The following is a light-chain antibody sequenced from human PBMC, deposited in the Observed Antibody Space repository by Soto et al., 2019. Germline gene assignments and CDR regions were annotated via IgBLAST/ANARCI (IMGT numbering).Light chain of an antibody. V-gene: IGKV1-39*01. CDR2: AAS. Sequence: DIQMTQSPSALSASVGDRVTITCRASQSITNYLNWYQHKPGQAPNPLIYAASTLQAGVPSRFRGSGSGTDFTLTISSLQPEDFATYFCQQSNSSPPTFGGGTKVDIK. J-gene: IGKJ4*01. CDR1: QSITNY. CDR3: QQSNSSPPT.